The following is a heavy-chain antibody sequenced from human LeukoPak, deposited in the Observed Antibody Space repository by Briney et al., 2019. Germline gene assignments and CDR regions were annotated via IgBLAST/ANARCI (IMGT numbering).Heavy chain of an antibody. V-gene: IGHV3-7*01. J-gene: IGHJ4*02. CDR3: ASERPSSSWYDY. CDR1: GFTFSRNL. Sequence: GGSLRLSCAASGFTFSRNLMTWVRQAPGKGLEGGANIYQDGSEKYYVDSVRGRFTISRDNAKNTLYLQMNSLRAEDTAVYFCASERPSSSWYDYWGQGTLVTVSS. CDR2: IYQDGSEK. D-gene: IGHD6-13*01.